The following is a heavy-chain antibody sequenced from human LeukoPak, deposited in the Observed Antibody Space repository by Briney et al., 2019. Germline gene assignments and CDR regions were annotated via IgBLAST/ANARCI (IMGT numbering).Heavy chain of an antibody. CDR2: ISDSGGST. Sequence: PGGSLRLSCAVSGITLSNYGMSWVRQAPGKGLEWVAGISDSGGSTKYADSVKGRFTISRDNPKNTLFLQMNSLRAEDTAVYYCARDSWGGVVPAARYYYYGMDVWGQGTTVTVSS. CDR1: GITLSNYG. CDR3: ARDSWGGVVPAARYYYYGMDV. V-gene: IGHV3-23*01. D-gene: IGHD2-2*01. J-gene: IGHJ6*02.